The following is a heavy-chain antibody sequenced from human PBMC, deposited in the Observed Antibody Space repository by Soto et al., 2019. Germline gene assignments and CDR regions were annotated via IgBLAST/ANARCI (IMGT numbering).Heavy chain of an antibody. Sequence: PSETLSLTCTVSVDSITTYYWSWIRQPAGKGLEWIGRIDASGNTNYNPSLNSRVTMSIDTSKKQFSLKLTSVTAADTAVYYCARGGGYDSFDFWGQGIQVTVSS. J-gene: IGHJ4*02. CDR1: VDSITTYY. V-gene: IGHV4-4*07. D-gene: IGHD2-15*01. CDR3: ARGGGYDSFDF. CDR2: IDASGNT.